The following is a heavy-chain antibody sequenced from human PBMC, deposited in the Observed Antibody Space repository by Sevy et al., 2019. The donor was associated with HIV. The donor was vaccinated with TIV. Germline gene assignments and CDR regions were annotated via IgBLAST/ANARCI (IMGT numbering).Heavy chain of an antibody. V-gene: IGHV4-4*07. CDR2: IYTSGST. Sequence: SETLSLTCTVSGGSISSYYWSWIRQPAGKGLEWIGRIYTSGSTNYNPSLKSRVTMSVDTSKNQFSLKLSSVTAADTAVYYCARYYGSGSYYNEPLNWFDPWGLGTLVTVSS. CDR1: GGSISSYY. D-gene: IGHD3-10*01. CDR3: ARYYGSGSYYNEPLNWFDP. J-gene: IGHJ5*02.